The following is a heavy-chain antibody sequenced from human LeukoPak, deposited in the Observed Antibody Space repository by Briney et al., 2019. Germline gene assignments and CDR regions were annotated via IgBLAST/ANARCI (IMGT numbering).Heavy chain of an antibody. CDR1: GGTFISYA. D-gene: IGHD6-19*01. CDR3: ASNTVAGGYWYFDL. V-gene: IGHV1-69*01. Sequence: SVKVSFKASGGTFISYAISWVRQAPGQGLEWMGGIIPIFGTANYAQKFQGRVTITADESTSTAYMELSSLRSEDTAVYYCASNTVAGGYWYFDLWGRGTLVTVSS. J-gene: IGHJ2*01. CDR2: IIPIFGTA.